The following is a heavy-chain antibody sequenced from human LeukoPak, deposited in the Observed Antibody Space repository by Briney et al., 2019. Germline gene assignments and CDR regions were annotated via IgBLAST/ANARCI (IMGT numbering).Heavy chain of an antibody. CDR1: GFNFRNYG. Sequence: GTSLRLSCEASGFNFRNYGMHWVRQAPGKGLEWVAVLSADGSHKQFADSVKDRFDISGDNSKQTLYLQMNGLKSEDTAVYYCAKGGVSDRGSWYGDYFDYWGQGTLVTVSS. V-gene: IGHV3-30*18. J-gene: IGHJ4*02. D-gene: IGHD6-13*01. CDR2: LSADGSHK. CDR3: AKGGVSDRGSWYGDYFDY.